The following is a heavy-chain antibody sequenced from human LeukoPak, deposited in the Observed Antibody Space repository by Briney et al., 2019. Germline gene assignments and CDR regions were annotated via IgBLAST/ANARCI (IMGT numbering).Heavy chain of an antibody. CDR2: ISSSSSTI. Sequence: GGSLRLSCAASGFTFSSYSMNWIRQAPGKGLEWVSYISSSSSTIYYADSVKGRFTISRDNAKNSLYLQMNSLRAEDTAVYYCARGLGSGRHAFDIWGQGTMVTVSS. CDR3: ARGLGSGRHAFDI. CDR1: GFTFSSYS. V-gene: IGHV3-48*01. J-gene: IGHJ3*02. D-gene: IGHD3-10*01.